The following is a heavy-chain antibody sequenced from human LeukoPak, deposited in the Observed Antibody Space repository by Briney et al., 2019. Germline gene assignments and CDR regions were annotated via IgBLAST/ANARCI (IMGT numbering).Heavy chain of an antibody. CDR1: GDSVSRSDSY. V-gene: IGHV4-39*01. D-gene: IGHD3-22*01. CDR2: IYYSGRT. J-gene: IGHJ1*01. Sequence: SETLSLTCSVSGDSVSRSDSYWDWIRQPPGKGLEWIGTIYYSGRTYYSPSLKSRVTVSVDPSNNQFSLNLRSVTAADTAVYYCARRRHYDGSGYLEWGQGTLLSVSS. CDR3: ARRRHYDGSGYLE.